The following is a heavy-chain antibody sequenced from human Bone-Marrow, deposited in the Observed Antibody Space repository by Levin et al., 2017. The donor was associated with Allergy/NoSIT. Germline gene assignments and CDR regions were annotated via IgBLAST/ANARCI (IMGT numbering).Heavy chain of an antibody. Sequence: QAGGSLRLSCAAFGFTFSSYGMHWVRQAPGKGLEWVAVISYDGSNKYYADSVKGRFTISRDNSKNTLYLQMNSLRAEDTAVYYCAKDKKRDSSGYYRAEYFQHWGQGTLVTVSS. CDR1: GFTFSSYG. CDR2: ISYDGSNK. J-gene: IGHJ1*01. CDR3: AKDKKRDSSGYYRAEYFQH. D-gene: IGHD3-22*01. V-gene: IGHV3-30*18.